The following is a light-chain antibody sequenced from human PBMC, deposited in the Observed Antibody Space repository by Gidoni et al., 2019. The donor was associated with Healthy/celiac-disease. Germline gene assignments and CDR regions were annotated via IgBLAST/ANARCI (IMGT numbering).Light chain of an antibody. V-gene: IGKV3-20*01. CDR3: QQRLT. J-gene: IGKJ1*01. CDR2: GAS. CDR1: QSVSSSY. Sequence: EIVLPQSPGTLSLSPGERATLSCRASQSVSSSYLAWYQQKPGQAPRLLIYGASSRATGIPDRFSGSGSGTDFTLTISRLEPEDFAVYYCQQRLTFGQGTKVEIK.